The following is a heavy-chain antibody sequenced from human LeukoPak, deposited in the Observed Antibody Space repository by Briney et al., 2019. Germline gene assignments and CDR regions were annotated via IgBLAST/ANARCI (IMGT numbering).Heavy chain of an antibody. Sequence: GGSLRLPCAASGVTFSSYGMHWVRQAPGKGLEWVALISSDGNDKLYGDSVKGRFTISRDDSRSTLYLQMNSLRAEDTAVYYCTTKVIRGNSGDDYDDWGQGTLVTVSS. D-gene: IGHD5-12*01. V-gene: IGHV3-30*03. CDR2: ISSDGNDK. CDR3: TTKVIRGNSGDDYDD. J-gene: IGHJ4*02. CDR1: GVTFSSYG.